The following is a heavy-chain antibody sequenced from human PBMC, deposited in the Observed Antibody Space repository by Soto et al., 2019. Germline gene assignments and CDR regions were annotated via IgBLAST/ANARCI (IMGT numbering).Heavy chain of an antibody. V-gene: IGHV1-2*04. CDR1: GYTFTGYY. D-gene: IGHD3-10*01. CDR3: ARDGGYYGTPAGMDV. Sequence: ASVKVSCKASGYTFTGYYMHWVRQAPGQGLEWMGWINPNSGGTNYAQKFQGWVTMTRDTSISTAYMELSRLRSDDTAVYYCARDGGYYGTPAGMDVWGQGTTVTVSS. J-gene: IGHJ6*02. CDR2: INPNSGGT.